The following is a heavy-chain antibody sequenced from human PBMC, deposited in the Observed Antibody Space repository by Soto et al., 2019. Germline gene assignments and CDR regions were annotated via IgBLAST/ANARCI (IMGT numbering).Heavy chain of an antibody. V-gene: IGHV5-51*01. D-gene: IGHD2-2*01. J-gene: IGHJ6*02. CDR2: IYPGDSDT. Sequence: GESLKISCKGSGYSFTIYWIGWVRQMPGKGLEWMGIIYPGDSDTRYSPSFQGQVTISADKSISTAYLQWSSLKASDTAMYYCARXYCSSSSCSPYYYYGMDVWGQGTTVTVS. CDR3: ARXYCSSSSCSPYYYYGMDV. CDR1: GYSFTIYW.